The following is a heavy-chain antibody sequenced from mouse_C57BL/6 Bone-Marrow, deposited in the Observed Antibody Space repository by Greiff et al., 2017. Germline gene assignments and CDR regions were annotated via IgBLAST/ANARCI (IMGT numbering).Heavy chain of an antibody. J-gene: IGHJ4*01. CDR1: GYTFTSYW. V-gene: IGHV1-52*01. Sequence: QVQLQQPGAELVRPGSSVKLSCKASGYTFTSYWMHWVKQRPIQGLEWIGNIDPSDSETHYNQKFKDKATLTVDKSSSTAYMQLISLTSEDSAVYYCARSPYYGNYPYYDMDYWGQGTSVTVSS. CDR2: IDPSDSET. CDR3: ARSPYYGNYPYYDMDY. D-gene: IGHD2-10*01.